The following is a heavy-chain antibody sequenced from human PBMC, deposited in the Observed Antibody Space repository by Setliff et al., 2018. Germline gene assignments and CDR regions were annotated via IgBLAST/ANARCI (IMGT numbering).Heavy chain of an antibody. CDR3: VRISQDFNMDV. CDR1: GESFSNNY. Sequence: SETLSLTCSVSGESFSNNYWSWIRQTPGKGLEWIGESNHGGSTTYHPSLKSRLTMSVDTSKNQFSLKLAAVTAADTAIYYCVRISQDFNMDVWGKGTTVTVSS. CDR2: SNHGGST. V-gene: IGHV4-34*06. J-gene: IGHJ6*03.